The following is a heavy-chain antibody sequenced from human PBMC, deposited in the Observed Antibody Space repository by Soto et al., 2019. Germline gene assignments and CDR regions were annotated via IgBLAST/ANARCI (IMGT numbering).Heavy chain of an antibody. CDR2: INPNSGGT. D-gene: IGHD6-19*01. CDR1: GYTFTGYY. V-gene: IGHV1-2*04. J-gene: IGHJ3*02. Sequence: ASVKVSCKASGYTFTGYYMHWVRQAPGKGLEWMGWINPNSGGTNYAQKFQGWVTMTRDTSISTAYMELSRLRSDDTAVYYCARFFIAVAGTGAFDIWRHGTMVNVS. CDR3: ARFFIAVAGTGAFDI.